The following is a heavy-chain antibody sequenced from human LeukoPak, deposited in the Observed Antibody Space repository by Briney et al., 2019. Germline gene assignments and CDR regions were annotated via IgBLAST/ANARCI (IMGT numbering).Heavy chain of an antibody. V-gene: IGHV7-4-1*02. CDR2: INTNTGNP. CDR1: GYTFTSYD. D-gene: IGHD6-13*01. J-gene: IGHJ6*02. Sequence: ASVKVSCKASGYTFTSYDINWVRQAPGQGLEWMGWINTNTGNPTYAQGFTGRFVFSLDTSVSTAYLQISSLKAEDTAVYYCASDTEGIAAAGTPGVWGQGTTVTVSS. CDR3: ASDTEGIAAAGTPGV.